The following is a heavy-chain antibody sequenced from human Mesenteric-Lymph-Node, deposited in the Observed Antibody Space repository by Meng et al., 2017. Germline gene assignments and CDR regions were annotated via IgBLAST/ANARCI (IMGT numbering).Heavy chain of an antibody. CDR3: AREGGPYSSSWYGLFDY. D-gene: IGHD6-13*01. Sequence: GESLKISCAACGFTFSSYDMHWVRQATGKGLEWVSAIGTAGDTYYPGSVKGQFTISRENAKNSLYLQMNSLRAGDTAVYYCAREGGPYSSSWYGLFDYWGQGTLVTVSS. CDR1: GFTFSSYD. V-gene: IGHV3-13*03. J-gene: IGHJ4*02. CDR2: IGTAGDT.